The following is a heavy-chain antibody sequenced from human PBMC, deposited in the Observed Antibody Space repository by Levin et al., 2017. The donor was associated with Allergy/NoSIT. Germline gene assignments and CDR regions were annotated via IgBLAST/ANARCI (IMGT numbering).Heavy chain of an antibody. Sequence: ASVKVSCKASGYTFTGYYMHWVRQAPGQGLEWMGRINPNSGGTNYAQKFQGRVTMTRDTSISTAYMELSRLRSDDTAVYYCARDPYCSGGSCYLNDAFDIWGQGTMVTVSS. J-gene: IGHJ3*02. CDR1: GYTFTGYY. V-gene: IGHV1-2*06. CDR3: ARDPYCSGGSCYLNDAFDI. CDR2: INPNSGGT. D-gene: IGHD2-15*01.